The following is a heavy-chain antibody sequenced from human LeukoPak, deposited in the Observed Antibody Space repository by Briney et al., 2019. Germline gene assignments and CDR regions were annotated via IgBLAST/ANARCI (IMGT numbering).Heavy chain of an antibody. CDR3: ARGESGMNDYGDYSYMDV. D-gene: IGHD4-17*01. V-gene: IGHV4-61*02. CDR2: IYTSGST. Sequence: SETLSLTCTVSGGSISSGSYYWSWIRQPAGKGLEWIGRIYTSGSTNYNPSLKSRVTISVDTSKNQFSLKLSSVTAADTAVYYCARGESGMNDYGDYSYMDVWGKGTTVTVSS. CDR1: GGSISSGSYY. J-gene: IGHJ6*03.